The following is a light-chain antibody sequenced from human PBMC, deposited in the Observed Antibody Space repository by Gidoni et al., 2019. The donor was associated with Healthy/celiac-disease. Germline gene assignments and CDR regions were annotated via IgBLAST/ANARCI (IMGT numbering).Light chain of an antibody. CDR2: TNN. V-gene: IGLV1-44*01. CDR3: AAWDDSLNGPV. Sequence: QSVLTQPPSASGTPGQRVPISCSGSSSNIGPNTVNWYQQLPRTAPKLLIYTNNQRPSGVPDRFSGSKSGTSASLAISDLQSEDEADYYCAAWDDSLNGPVFGGGTKLTVL. CDR1: SSNIGPNT. J-gene: IGLJ3*02.